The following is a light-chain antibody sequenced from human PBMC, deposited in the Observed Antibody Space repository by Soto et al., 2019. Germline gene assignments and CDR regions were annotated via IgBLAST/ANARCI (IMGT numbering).Light chain of an antibody. Sequence: QSALTQPASVSGSPGQSISVSCTGTSSDVGGYQFVSWYQQHPGKAPKLIIYDVSYRPSGISNRFSGSKSGNTASPPISGLQAEDEADYYCSSYRSSGIFTVVFGGGTKPAVL. CDR3: SSYRSSGIFTVV. V-gene: IGLV2-14*03. CDR2: DVS. J-gene: IGLJ2*01. CDR1: SSDVGGYQF.